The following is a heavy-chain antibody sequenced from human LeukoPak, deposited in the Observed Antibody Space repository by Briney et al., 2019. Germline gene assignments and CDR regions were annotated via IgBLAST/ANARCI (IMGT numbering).Heavy chain of an antibody. CDR3: AKTYYDFWSGYDY. CDR2: ISWNSGSI. J-gene: IGHJ4*02. D-gene: IGHD3-3*01. V-gene: IGHV3-9*01. Sequence: GGSLRLSCAASGFIFTNYFMSWVRQAPGKGLEWVSGISWNSGSIGYADSVKGRFTISRDNAKNSLYLQMNSLRAEDTALYYCAKTYYDFWSGYDYWGQGTLVTVSS. CDR1: GFIFTNYF.